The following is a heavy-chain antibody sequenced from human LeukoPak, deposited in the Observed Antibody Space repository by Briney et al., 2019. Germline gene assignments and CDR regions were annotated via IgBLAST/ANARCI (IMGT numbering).Heavy chain of an antibody. D-gene: IGHD3-10*01. CDR1: GGSISSGSYY. CDR2: LYSSGST. Sequence: PSETLSLTCTVSGGSISSGSYYWSWIRQPAGKGLEWIGRLYSSGSTNYSPSLKSRVTISVDTSKNQFSLKLSSVTAADTAVYYCARNLWFGELLSWFDPWGQGTLVTVSS. CDR3: ARNLWFGELLSWFDP. V-gene: IGHV4-61*02. J-gene: IGHJ5*02.